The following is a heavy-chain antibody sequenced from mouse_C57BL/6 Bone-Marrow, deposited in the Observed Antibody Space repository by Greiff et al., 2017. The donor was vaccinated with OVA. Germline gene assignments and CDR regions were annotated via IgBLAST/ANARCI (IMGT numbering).Heavy chain of an antibody. CDR1: GFTFSSYG. V-gene: IGHV5-6*01. Sequence: EVKLVESGGDLVKPGGSLKLSCAASGFTFSSYGMSWVRQTPDKRLEWVATISSGGSYTYYPDSVKGRFTISRDNAKNTLYLQMSSLKSEDAAMDYCARRWLLPFAYWGQGTLVTVSA. CDR2: ISSGGSYT. J-gene: IGHJ3*01. CDR3: ARRWLLPFAY. D-gene: IGHD2-3*01.